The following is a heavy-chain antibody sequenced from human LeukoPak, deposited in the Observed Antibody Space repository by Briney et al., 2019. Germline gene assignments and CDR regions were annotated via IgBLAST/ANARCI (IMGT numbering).Heavy chain of an antibody. CDR3: ASYYDFWSGYYNY. V-gene: IGHV1-2*02. CDR2: INPNSGGT. CDR1: GYTFTGYY. Sequence: ASVKVSCKASGYTFTGYYMHWVRQAPGQGLEWMGWINPNSGGTNYAQKFQGRVTMTRDTSISTAHMELSRLRSDDTAVYYCASYYDFWSGYYNYWGQGTLVTVSS. D-gene: IGHD3-3*01. J-gene: IGHJ4*02.